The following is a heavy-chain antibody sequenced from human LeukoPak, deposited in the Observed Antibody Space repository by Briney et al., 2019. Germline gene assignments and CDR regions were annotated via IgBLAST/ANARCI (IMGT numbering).Heavy chain of an antibody. V-gene: IGHV3-7*03. Sequence: GGSLRLSCAASGFTFSDYWIHWVRQAPGKGLEWVANINRVGGEIYYVDSVKGRFTISRDNVKNSLYLEMNSLRVEDTAVYYCARVGYDWNGMDVWGQGTTVTVSS. D-gene: IGHD1-20*01. J-gene: IGHJ6*02. CDR3: ARVGYDWNGMDV. CDR1: GFTFSDYW. CDR2: INRVGGEI.